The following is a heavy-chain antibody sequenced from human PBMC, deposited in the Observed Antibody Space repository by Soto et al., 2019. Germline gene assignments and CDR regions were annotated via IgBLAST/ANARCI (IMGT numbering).Heavy chain of an antibody. V-gene: IGHV3-11*01. CDR1: GFTFSDYY. J-gene: IGHJ3*02. CDR2: IIISGITL. Sequence: PGGSLRLSCAASGFTFSDYYMSWIRQAPGKGLEWVSYIIISGITLYYADFVKGRFTISRDNAKNSLYLQMNSLRAEDTAVYYCARAVPAGAAFDIWGQGTMVTVSS. CDR3: ARAVPAGAAFDI. D-gene: IGHD2-2*01.